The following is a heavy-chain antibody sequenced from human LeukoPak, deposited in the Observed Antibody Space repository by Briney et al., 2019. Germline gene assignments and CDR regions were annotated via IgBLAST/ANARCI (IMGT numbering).Heavy chain of an antibody. J-gene: IGHJ3*02. D-gene: IGHD2-21*02. CDR3: TGDLGAFDI. CDR2: ISGGST. Sequence: GGSLRLSCSASGFTFTKYEMNWVRQAPGKGLEWISYISGGSTYYADSVKGRFTISRDNSKNTLYLQMNSLRAEDTAVYFCTGDLGAFDIWGQGTMVTVSS. CDR1: GFTFTKYE. V-gene: IGHV3-38-3*01.